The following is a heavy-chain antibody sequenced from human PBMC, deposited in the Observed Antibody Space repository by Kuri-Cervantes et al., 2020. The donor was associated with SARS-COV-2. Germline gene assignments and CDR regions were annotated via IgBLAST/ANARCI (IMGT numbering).Heavy chain of an antibody. CDR1: GFTFRSYW. V-gene: IGHV3-30*01. J-gene: IGHJ4*02. CDR2: ISYDGNRR. D-gene: IGHD1-26*01. CDR3: AIAHTGSYYPLDF. Sequence: LSLTCVASGFTFRSYWMHWVRQAPGKGLEWVAVISYDGNRRYYADSVKGRFSISRENSNNTLYLQMNSLSDEDTAVYFCAIAHTGSYYPLDFWGQGILVTVSS.